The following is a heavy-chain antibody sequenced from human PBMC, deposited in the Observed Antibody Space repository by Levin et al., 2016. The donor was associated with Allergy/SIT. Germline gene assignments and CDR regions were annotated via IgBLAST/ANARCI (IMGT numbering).Heavy chain of an antibody. V-gene: IGHV3-74*01. D-gene: IGHD2-8*01. CDR2: INSDGSNT. CDR3: ARDPVNGVLGFDY. J-gene: IGHJ4*02. CDR1: GSTFSTYW. Sequence: GGSLRLSCAASGSTFSTYWMHWVRQAPGKGLVWVSRINSDGSNTHYADSVKGRFTISRDNAKNTLFLQMNSLRAEDTAMYYCARDPVNGVLGFDYWGQGALVTVSS.